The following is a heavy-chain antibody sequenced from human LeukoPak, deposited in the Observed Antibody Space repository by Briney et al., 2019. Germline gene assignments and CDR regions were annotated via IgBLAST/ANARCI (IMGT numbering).Heavy chain of an antibody. V-gene: IGHV4-4*08. D-gene: IGHD3-10*01. CDR3: ARRYAPRGFGNYYYYGMDV. CDR2: LYTTTT. Sequence: SETLSLTCTVSGGSISTYYWSWIRQAPGAGLQWLGYLYTTTTNYNPSLKRRVTISADTSKNQFSLKLSSVTAADTAVYCCARRYAPRGFGNYYYYGMDVWGQGTTVTVSS. J-gene: IGHJ6*02. CDR1: GGSISTYY.